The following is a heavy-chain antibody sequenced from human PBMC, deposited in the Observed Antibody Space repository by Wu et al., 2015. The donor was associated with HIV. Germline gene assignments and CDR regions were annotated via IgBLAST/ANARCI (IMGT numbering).Heavy chain of an antibody. J-gene: IGHJ6*03. CDR2: MNPNSGNT. CDR3: ARVKNVLRFLEWLPTDYYYMDV. CDR1: GYTFTAYY. Sequence: KKPGASVKVSCKASGYTFTAYYLNWVRQATGQGLEWMGWMNPNSGNTGYAQKFQGRVTITRNTSISTAYMELSSLRSEDTAVYYCARVKNVLRFLEWLPTDYYYMDVWGKGTTVTVSS. V-gene: IGHV1-8*03. D-gene: IGHD3-3*01.